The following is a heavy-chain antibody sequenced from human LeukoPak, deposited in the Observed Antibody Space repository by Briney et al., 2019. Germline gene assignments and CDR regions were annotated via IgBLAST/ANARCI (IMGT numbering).Heavy chain of an antibody. D-gene: IGHD6-19*01. CDR3: AKDHDWVYSSSYFDY. V-gene: IGHV3-30*02. CDR1: GFTFSSYA. CDR2: IRYDGSNK. Sequence: PGGSLRLSCAASGFTFSSYAMHWVRQAPGKGLEWVAFIRYDGSNKYYADSVKGRFTISRDNSKNTLYLQMNSLRAEDTAVYYCAKDHDWVYSSSYFDYWGQGTLVTVSS. J-gene: IGHJ4*02.